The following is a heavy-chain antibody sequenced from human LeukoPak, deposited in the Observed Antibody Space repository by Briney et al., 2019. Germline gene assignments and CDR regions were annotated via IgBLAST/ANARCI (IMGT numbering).Heavy chain of an antibody. Sequence: GGSLRLSCAASGFIFSSYWMHWVRQAPGKGLVWVSRINSDGSSTSYADSVKGRFTISRDNAKNTLYLQMNSLRAEDTAVYYCARGRGVGATALDYWGQGTLVTVSS. D-gene: IGHD1-26*01. CDR2: INSDGSST. J-gene: IGHJ4*02. CDR1: GFIFSSYW. CDR3: ARGRGVGATALDY. V-gene: IGHV3-74*01.